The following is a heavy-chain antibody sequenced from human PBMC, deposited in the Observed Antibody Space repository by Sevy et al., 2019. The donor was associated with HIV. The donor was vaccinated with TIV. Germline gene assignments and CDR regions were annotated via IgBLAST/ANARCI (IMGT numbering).Heavy chain of an antibody. D-gene: IGHD3-22*01. V-gene: IGHV4-59*01. J-gene: IGHJ4*02. CDR3: ARSLNNYDRGDYQMGFDY. CDR2: IDDSGRT. Sequence: SETLSLTCTVSGGSFSGYYWSWIQQPPGKGLEWIGYIDDSGRTNYNPSLKSRVTISVDTSKNQFSLKLNSVTAADTAVYYCARSLNNYDRGDYQMGFDYWGQGTLVTVSS. CDR1: GGSFSGYY.